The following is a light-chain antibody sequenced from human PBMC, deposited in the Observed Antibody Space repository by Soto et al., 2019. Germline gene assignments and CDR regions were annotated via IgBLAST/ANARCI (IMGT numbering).Light chain of an antibody. J-gene: IGLJ2*01. CDR1: SSDIGDYDY. CDR3: SSYTSRSTLI. V-gene: IGLV2-14*01. Sequence: QPALTQPASVSGSPGQSITISCTGTSSDIGDYDYVSWYQQHPGKAPQILIFEVSNRPSGVSNRFSGSKSGNTASLTISGLQTEDEADYYCSSYTSRSTLIFGGGTKLTVL. CDR2: EVS.